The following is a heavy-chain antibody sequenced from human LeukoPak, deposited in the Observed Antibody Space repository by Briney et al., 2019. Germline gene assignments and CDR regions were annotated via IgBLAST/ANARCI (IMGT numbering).Heavy chain of an antibody. D-gene: IGHD3-10*01. Sequence: SETLSLTCGVYGGSFSGYLWNWIRQPPGKGLEWLGEINHSGSANYHPSLKNRVTISVDTSKNQVSLSLSSVTAADTAVYYCAGGPRESYYNWFDAWGQGSLVTVSS. J-gene: IGHJ5*02. CDR2: INHSGSA. V-gene: IGHV4-34*01. CDR1: GGSFSGYL. CDR3: AGGPRESYYNWFDA.